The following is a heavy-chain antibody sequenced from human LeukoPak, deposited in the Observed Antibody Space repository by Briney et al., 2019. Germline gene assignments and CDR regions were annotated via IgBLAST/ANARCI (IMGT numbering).Heavy chain of an antibody. Sequence: SETLSLTCTVSGGSISSSSYYWGWIRQPPGKGLEWIGSIYYSGSTYYNPPLKSRVTISVDTSKNQFSLKLSSVTAADTAVYYCASLTLTYYFDYWGQGTLVTVSS. CDR1: GGSISSSSYY. CDR2: IYYSGST. J-gene: IGHJ4*02. V-gene: IGHV4-39*01. D-gene: IGHD3-16*01. CDR3: ASLTLTYYFDY.